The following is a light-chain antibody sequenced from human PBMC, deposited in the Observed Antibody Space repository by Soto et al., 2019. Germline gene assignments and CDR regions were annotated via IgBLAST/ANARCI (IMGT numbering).Light chain of an antibody. Sequence: QSALTQPPSASGSPGQSVTISCTGTSSDVGRYNYVSWYQQHPGKAPKLMISEVTKRPSGVPDRFSASKSGNTASLTVSGLQAEDEADYYCSSYAGSFIWVFGGGTQLTVL. CDR2: EVT. J-gene: IGLJ3*02. V-gene: IGLV2-8*01. CDR1: SSDVGRYNY. CDR3: SSYAGSFIWV.